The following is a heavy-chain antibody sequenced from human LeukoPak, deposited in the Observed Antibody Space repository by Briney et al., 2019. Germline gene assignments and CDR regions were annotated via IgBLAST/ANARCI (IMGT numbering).Heavy chain of an antibody. V-gene: IGHV4-39*01. J-gene: IGHJ4*02. D-gene: IGHD3-10*01. CDR2: IYYSGST. CDR3: ARHDVSMVRGVIMQGSFDY. Sequence: PSETLSLTCTVSGGSISSSSYYWGWIRQPPGKGLEWIGSIYYSGSTYYNPSLKSRVTISVDTSKDQFSLTMCSVHAADTAVYYCARHDVSMVRGVIMQGSFDYWGQGTLVTVSS. CDR1: GGSISSSSYY.